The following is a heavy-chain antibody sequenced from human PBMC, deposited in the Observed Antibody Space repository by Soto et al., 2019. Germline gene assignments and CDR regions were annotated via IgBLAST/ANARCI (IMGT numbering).Heavy chain of an antibody. CDR3: ARAFDYYDSSGYRFDP. D-gene: IGHD3-22*01. CDR2: IYFSGST. V-gene: IGHV4-39*01. Sequence: SETLSLTCTVSGGSISTSSYFWGWIRQPPGKGLEWIGSIYFSGSTYSNPSLKSRVTISVDTSKNQFSLKLSSVTAADTAVYYCARAFDYYDSSGYRFDPWGQGTLVTVSS. J-gene: IGHJ5*02. CDR1: GGSISTSSYF.